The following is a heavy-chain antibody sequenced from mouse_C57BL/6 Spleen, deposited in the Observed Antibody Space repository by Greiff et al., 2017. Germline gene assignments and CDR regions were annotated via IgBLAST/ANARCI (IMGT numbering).Heavy chain of an antibody. CDR3: ARGGGVGNYEAC. V-gene: IGHV1-52*01. D-gene: IGHD2-1*01. CDR2: IDPSDSET. J-gene: IGHJ3*01. Sequence: QVQLKQPGAELVRPGSSVKLSCKASGYTFTSYWMHWVKQRPIQGLEWIGNIDPSDSETHYNQKFKDKATLTVDKSSSTAYMQLSSLTSEDSAVYYCARGGGVGNYEACWGQGTLVTVSA. CDR1: GYTFTSYW.